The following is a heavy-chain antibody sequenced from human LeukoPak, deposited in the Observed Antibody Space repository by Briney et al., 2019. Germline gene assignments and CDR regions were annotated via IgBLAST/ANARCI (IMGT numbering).Heavy chain of an antibody. CDR1: GGSVSSGSYY. CDR3: ARVPHCDSNGCYDGGRYCEH. J-gene: IGHJ4*02. D-gene: IGHD3-22*01. V-gene: IGHV4-30-2*01. CDR2: IYHSGST. Sequence: SETLSLTCTVSGGSVSSGSYYWSWIRQPPGKGLEWIGYIYHSGSTYYNPSLKSRVTISVDRSKNQFSLKLSSVTAADTAVYYCARVPHCDSNGCYDGGRYCEHWGQGALVTVSS.